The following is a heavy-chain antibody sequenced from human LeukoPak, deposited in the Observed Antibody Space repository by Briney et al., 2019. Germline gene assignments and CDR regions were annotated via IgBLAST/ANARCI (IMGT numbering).Heavy chain of an antibody. D-gene: IGHD4-17*01. CDR2: IYSGGST. CDR1: GFTVSSNY. CDR3: ATLIDTVTTYPYYFDY. V-gene: IGHV3-53*01. J-gene: IGHJ4*02. Sequence: GGSLRLSCAASGFTVSSNYMSWVRQAPGKGLEWVSVIYSGGSTYYADSVKGRFTISRDNSKNTLYLQMNSLRAEDTAVYYCATLIDTVTTYPYYFDYWGQGTLVTVSS.